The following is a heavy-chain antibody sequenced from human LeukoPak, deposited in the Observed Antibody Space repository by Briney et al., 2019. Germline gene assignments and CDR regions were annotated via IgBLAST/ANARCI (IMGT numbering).Heavy chain of an antibody. CDR3: ATKIPRTLYP. D-gene: IGHD2-2*01. V-gene: IGHV1-8*01. CDR1: GYTFTSYD. Sequence: ASVKVSCKASGYTFTSYDLNWVRQATGQGLEWTGWMSPNINNAGCAQKFQGRVTMTMNTSITTAYMELSSLTSEDTAVYYCATKIPRTLYPWGQGTLVTVSS. CDR2: MSPNINNA. J-gene: IGHJ5*02.